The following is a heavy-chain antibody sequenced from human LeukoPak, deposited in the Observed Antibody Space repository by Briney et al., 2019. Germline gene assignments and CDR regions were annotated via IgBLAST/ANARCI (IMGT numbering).Heavy chain of an antibody. CDR1: GFTFSSYA. Sequence: GGSLRLSCAASGFTFSSYAMSWVRQAPGKGLEWVSAISGSGGSTYYADSVKGRFTISRDNLKNTLYLQMNSLRAEDTAIYYCAKDISTSSSYYMDVWGKGTTVTVSS. D-gene: IGHD6-6*01. V-gene: IGHV3-23*01. CDR2: ISGSGGST. J-gene: IGHJ6*03. CDR3: AKDISTSSSYYMDV.